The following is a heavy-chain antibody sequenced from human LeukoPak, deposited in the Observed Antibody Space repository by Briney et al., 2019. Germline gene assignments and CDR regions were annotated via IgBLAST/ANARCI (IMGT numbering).Heavy chain of an antibody. Sequence: GGSLRLSCAASGFTFSSYAMSWVRQAPGKGLEWVSFIRSDGGSTLYADSVKGRFTISRDNSKNTLYAEMTSLRAEDTAVYYCATLASGYSSPFDYWGQGTLVTVSS. CDR1: GFTFSSYA. D-gene: IGHD6-13*01. CDR2: IRSDGGST. J-gene: IGHJ4*02. V-gene: IGHV3-23*01. CDR3: ATLASGYSSPFDY.